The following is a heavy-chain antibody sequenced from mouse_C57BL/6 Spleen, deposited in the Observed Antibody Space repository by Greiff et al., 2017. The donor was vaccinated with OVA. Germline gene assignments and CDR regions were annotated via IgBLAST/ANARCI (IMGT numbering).Heavy chain of an antibody. V-gene: IGHV2-9-1*01. Sequence: VQLQQSGPGLVAPSQSLSITCTVSGFSLTSYAISWVRQPPGKGLEWLGVIWTGGGTNYNSALKSRLSISKDNSKSQVFLKMNSLQTDDTARYYCARNYYYGSGYAMDYWGQGASVTVSS. CDR2: IWTGGGT. D-gene: IGHD1-1*01. J-gene: IGHJ4*01. CDR3: ARNYYYGSGYAMDY. CDR1: GFSLTSYA.